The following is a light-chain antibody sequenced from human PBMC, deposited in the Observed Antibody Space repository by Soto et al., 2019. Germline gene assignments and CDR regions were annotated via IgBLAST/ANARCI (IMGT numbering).Light chain of an antibody. V-gene: IGKV4-1*01. J-gene: IGKJ1*01. CDR3: QQYYTTPWA. CDR1: QSVLSSSNNENY. CDR2: WAS. Sequence: DIVMTQSPAPLAVSLGERATINCKSSQSVLSSSNNENYLAWYQQKPGQPPKLLIYWASTRESGVPVRFSGSGSRTDFTLTISSLQAEDVAVYYCQQYYTTPWAFGQGTKVDIK.